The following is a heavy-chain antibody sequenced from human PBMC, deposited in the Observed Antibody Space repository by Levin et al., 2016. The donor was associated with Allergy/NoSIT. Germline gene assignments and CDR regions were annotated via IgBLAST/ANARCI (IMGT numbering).Heavy chain of an antibody. Sequence: ASVKVSCKTSGYTFTTYVIHWVRQAPGQRLEWMGWINAGNGDTRSSQKFQGRVTITRDTSATTAYMELSSLRSEDTAIYYCAKDGGSGWYPAVTLYYFDYWGQGTLVTVSS. D-gene: IGHD6-19*01. J-gene: IGHJ4*02. CDR2: INAGNGDT. CDR1: GYTFTTYV. CDR3: AKDGGSGWYPAVTLYYFDY. V-gene: IGHV1-3*01.